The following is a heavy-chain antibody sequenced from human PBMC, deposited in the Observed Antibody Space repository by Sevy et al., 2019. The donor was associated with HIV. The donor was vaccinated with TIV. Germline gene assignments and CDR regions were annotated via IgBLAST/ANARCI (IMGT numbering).Heavy chain of an antibody. CDR2: INGDGSRT. D-gene: IGHD3-16*02. J-gene: IGHJ5*02. CDR1: GFTFSSYW. V-gene: IGHV3-74*01. CDR3: ARDVQVCGSRNRYTAFFDP. Sequence: GGSLRLSCAASGFTFSSYWMHWVRQGPGRGLVWVSRINGDGSRTDYADSVKGRFSISRDNARNTLFLQMNSLRAEDTAVYYCARDVQVCGSRNRYTAFFDPWGQGTLVTVSS.